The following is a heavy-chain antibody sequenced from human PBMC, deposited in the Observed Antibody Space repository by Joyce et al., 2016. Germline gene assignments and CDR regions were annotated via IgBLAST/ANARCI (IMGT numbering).Heavy chain of an antibody. CDR2: INHSGST. CDR1: GGSFSGYY. J-gene: IGHJ5*02. CDR3: ARGPRSNWGLVWFDP. Sequence: QVQLQQWGAGLLKPSETLSLTCAGYGGSFSGYYWSWIRQPPGKGLEWNGEINHSGSTNYNPSLKRRVTISVDTSKNQFSLKLSSVTAADTAVYYCARGPRSNWGLVWFDPWGQGTLVTVSS. V-gene: IGHV4-34*01. D-gene: IGHD7-27*01.